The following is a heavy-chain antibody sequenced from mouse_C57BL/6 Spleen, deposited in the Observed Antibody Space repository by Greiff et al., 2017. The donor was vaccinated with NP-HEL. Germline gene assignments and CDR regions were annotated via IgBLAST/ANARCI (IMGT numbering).Heavy chain of an antibody. CDR3: ARENYYGSSLLFDY. J-gene: IGHJ2*01. CDR1: GFTFSSYA. D-gene: IGHD1-1*01. Sequence: DVKLVESGGGLVKPGGSLKLSCAASGFTFSSYAMSWVRQTPEKRLEWVATISDGGSYTYYPDNVKGRFTISRDNAKNNLYLQMSHLKSEDTAMYYCARENYYGSSLLFDYWGQGTTLTVSS. CDR2: ISDGGSYT. V-gene: IGHV5-4*01.